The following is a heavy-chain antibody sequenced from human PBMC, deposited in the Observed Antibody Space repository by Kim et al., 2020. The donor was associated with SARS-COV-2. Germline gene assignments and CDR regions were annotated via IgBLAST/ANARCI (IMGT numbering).Heavy chain of an antibody. CDR2: IYYSGST. Sequence: SETLSLTCTVSGGSISSGGYYWSWIRQHPGKGLEWIGYIYYSGSTYYNPSLKSRVTISVDTSKNQFSLKLSSVTAADTAVYYCARVVIVVVPADPGRFDMDVWGKGTTVTVSS. CDR1: GGSISSGGYY. J-gene: IGHJ6*03. D-gene: IGHD2-2*01. CDR3: ARVVIVVVPADPGRFDMDV. V-gene: IGHV4-31*03.